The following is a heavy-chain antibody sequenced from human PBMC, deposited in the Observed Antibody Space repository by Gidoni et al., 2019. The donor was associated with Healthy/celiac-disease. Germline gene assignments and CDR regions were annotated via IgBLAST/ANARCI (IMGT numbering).Heavy chain of an antibody. CDR2: IYYSGST. V-gene: IGHV4-59*01. D-gene: IGHD4-17*01. Sequence: QVQLQESGPGLVKPSETLSLTCTVSGGSISSYYWSWIRQPPGKGLEWIGYIYYSGSTNYNPSLKSRVTISVDTSKNQFSLKLSSVTAADTAVYYCARVGVTTPKGTNTPYNWFDPWGQGTLVTVSS. CDR3: ARVGVTTPKGTNTPYNWFDP. CDR1: GGSISSYY. J-gene: IGHJ5*02.